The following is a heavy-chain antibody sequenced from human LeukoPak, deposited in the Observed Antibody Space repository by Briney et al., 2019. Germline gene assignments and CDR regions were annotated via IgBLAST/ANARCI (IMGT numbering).Heavy chain of an antibody. V-gene: IGHV4-34*01. CDR3: ARGNRIVPAARGYFDY. J-gene: IGHJ4*02. CDR2: INHSGST. D-gene: IGHD2-2*01. CDR1: GGSFSGYY. Sequence: SETLSLTCAVYGGSFSGYYWSWIRQPPGKGLEWIGEINHSGSTNYNPSLKSRVTISVDTSKNQFSLKLSSVTAADTAVYYCARGNRIVPAARGYFDYWGQGTLVTVSS.